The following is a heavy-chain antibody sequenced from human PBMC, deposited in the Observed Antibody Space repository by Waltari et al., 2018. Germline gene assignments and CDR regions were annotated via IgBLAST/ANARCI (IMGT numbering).Heavy chain of an antibody. CDR3: ARDNALKYYYDSSGLWENNWFDP. Sequence: QVQLVQSGAEVKKPGSSVKVSCKASGGTFSSYAISWVRQAPGQGLGWVGGIIPIFGKANYAKKFQGRVTITTDESTSTAYMELSSLRSEDTAVYYCARDNALKYYYDSSGLWENNWFDPWGQGTLVTVSS. V-gene: IGHV1-69*05. CDR1: GGTFSSYA. CDR2: IIPIFGKA. J-gene: IGHJ5*02. D-gene: IGHD3-22*01.